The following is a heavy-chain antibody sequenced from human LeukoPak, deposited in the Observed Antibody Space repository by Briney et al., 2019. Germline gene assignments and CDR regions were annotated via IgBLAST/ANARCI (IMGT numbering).Heavy chain of an antibody. CDR3: AKRGIVIRAVIIIGFHREAYYFDY. V-gene: IGHV3-23*01. CDR2: IGGAGDTT. D-gene: IGHD3-10*01. Sequence: PGGSLRLSCAASGLTFNTYAMNWFRQGPAKGLEWVSSIGGAGDTTDYADSVEGRFTISRDNSKNTVYLQMNSLRVEDTAVYFCAKRGIVIRAVIIIGFHREAYYFDYWGQGILVTVSS. J-gene: IGHJ4*02. CDR1: GLTFNTYA.